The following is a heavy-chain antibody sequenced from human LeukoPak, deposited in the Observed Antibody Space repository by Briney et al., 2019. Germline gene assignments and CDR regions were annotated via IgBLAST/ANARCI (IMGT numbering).Heavy chain of an antibody. V-gene: IGHV1-8*01. J-gene: IGHJ5*02. CDR2: INPHSGKA. CDR3: ARLSSHYGDYKVDP. Sequence: ASVKVSCKASGYTFTSYDINWVRQATGQGLEWMGWINPHSGKAGYAQKFQGRVTMTTDTSASTAYMGLSSLRSEDTAVYYCARLSSHYGDYKVDPWGQGTLVTVSS. D-gene: IGHD4-17*01. CDR1: GYTFTSYD.